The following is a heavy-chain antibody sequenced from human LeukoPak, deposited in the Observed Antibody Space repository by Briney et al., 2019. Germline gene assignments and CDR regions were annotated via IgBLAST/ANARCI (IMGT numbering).Heavy chain of an antibody. CDR1: GFTVSSNY. D-gene: IGHD6-19*01. Sequence: PGGSLRLSCAASGFTVSSNYMSWVRQAPGKGLEWVSVIYSGGSTNYADSVKGRFTIPRDNSKNTLYLQMNNLRAEDTAVYYCAGAVAAFNWFDPWGQGTLVTVSS. V-gene: IGHV3-53*01. CDR3: AGAVAAFNWFDP. CDR2: IYSGGST. J-gene: IGHJ5*02.